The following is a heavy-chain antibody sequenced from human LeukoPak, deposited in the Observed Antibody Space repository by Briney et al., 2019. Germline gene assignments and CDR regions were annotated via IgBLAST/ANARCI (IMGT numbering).Heavy chain of an antibody. CDR3: ARGGGSIRHSYYYYVDV. J-gene: IGHJ6*03. CDR2: ITWNGGST. CDR1: GFSFNDYG. D-gene: IGHD2-15*01. V-gene: IGHV3-20*04. Sequence: GGFLRLSCAASGFSFNDYGMSWVRQAPGQGPEWVSGITWNGGSTDYAASVKGRFTISRDNAKNSLYLRMNSLRDEDTALYYCARGGGSIRHSYYYYVDVWGKGTSVTVSS.